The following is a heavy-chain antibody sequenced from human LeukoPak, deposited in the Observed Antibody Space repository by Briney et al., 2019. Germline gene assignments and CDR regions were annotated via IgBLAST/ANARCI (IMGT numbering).Heavy chain of an antibody. CDR3: ARGAYPAAIPYVDY. CDR2: ISSNGGST. CDR1: GFTFSSYS. V-gene: IGHV3-64*01. D-gene: IGHD2-2*02. J-gene: IGHJ4*02. Sequence: GGSLRLSCAASGFTFSSYSMNWVRQAPGRGLEYVSAISSNGGSTYYANSVKGRFTISRDNSKNTLYLPMGSLRAEDMAVYYCARGAYPAAIPYVDYWGQGTLVTVSS.